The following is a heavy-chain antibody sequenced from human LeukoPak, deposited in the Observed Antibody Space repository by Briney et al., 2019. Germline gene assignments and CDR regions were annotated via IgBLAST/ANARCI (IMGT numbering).Heavy chain of an antibody. Sequence: GGSLRLSCTASGFTFSGYWMTWVRQAPGKGLEWVANIKQDGSEKHYVDSVRGRFTIPRENAKNSLYLQMNRLRAEDTAVYYCARDFYYYIDVWGKGTTVTVSS. CDR3: ARDFYYYIDV. V-gene: IGHV3-7*01. CDR1: GFTFSGYW. J-gene: IGHJ6*03. CDR2: IKQDGSEK.